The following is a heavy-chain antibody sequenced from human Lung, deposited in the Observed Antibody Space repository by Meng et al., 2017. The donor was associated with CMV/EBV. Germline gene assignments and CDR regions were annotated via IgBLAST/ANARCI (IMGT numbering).Heavy chain of an antibody. J-gene: IGHJ4*02. Sequence: EVQLVESGGGLVQPGGALRLSWAVSGFTLTRYWMHWVREVPGKGLEWVSRIDIDGRDITYADSVRGRFSISRDDAKNTLYLQMNSLRIEDTAVYYCARGVAETLGWEMGHWGQGPLVTVYS. V-gene: IGHV3-74*03. CDR3: ARGVAETLGWEMGH. CDR1: GFTLTRYW. CDR2: IDIDGRDI. D-gene: IGHD1-26*01.